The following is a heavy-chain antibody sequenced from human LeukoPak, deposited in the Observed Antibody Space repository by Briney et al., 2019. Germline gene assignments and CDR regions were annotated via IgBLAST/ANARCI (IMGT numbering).Heavy chain of an antibody. Sequence: GGSLRLSCAASGFTFSSYWMHWVRQAPGKGLVWVSRINSDGSSTSYADSVKGRFTISRDNAKNTLYLQMNSLRAEDTAVYYCARVKMAYGGNSGFDPWGQGTLVTVSS. CDR2: INSDGSST. J-gene: IGHJ5*02. CDR1: GFTFSSYW. D-gene: IGHD4-23*01. CDR3: ARVKMAYGGNSGFDP. V-gene: IGHV3-74*01.